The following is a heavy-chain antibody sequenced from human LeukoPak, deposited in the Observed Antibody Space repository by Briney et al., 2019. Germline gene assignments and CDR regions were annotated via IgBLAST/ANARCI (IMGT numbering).Heavy chain of an antibody. V-gene: IGHV4-34*01. CDR2: INHSGST. D-gene: IGHD3-22*01. Sequence: PSETLFLTCAVYGGSFSGYYWSWIRQPPGKGLEWIGEINHSGSTNYNPSLKSRVTISVDTSKNQFSLKLSSVTAADTAVYYCARSAKYYYDSSGYYHDYWGQGTLVTVSS. J-gene: IGHJ4*02. CDR3: ARSAKYYYDSSGYYHDY. CDR1: GGSFSGYY.